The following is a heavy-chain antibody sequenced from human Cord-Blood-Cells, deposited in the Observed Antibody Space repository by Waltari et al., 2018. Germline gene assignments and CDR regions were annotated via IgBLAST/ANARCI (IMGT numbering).Heavy chain of an antibody. V-gene: IGHV3-53*01. J-gene: IGHJ4*02. D-gene: IGHD3-10*01. CDR2: IYSGGST. CDR3: ARGWFGEFDY. Sequence: LSCAASGFTVSSNYMSWVRQAPGKGLEWVSVIYSGGSTYYADSVKGRFTISRDNSKNTLYLQMNSLRAEDTAVYYCARGWFGEFDYWGQGTLVTVSS. CDR1: GFTVSSNY.